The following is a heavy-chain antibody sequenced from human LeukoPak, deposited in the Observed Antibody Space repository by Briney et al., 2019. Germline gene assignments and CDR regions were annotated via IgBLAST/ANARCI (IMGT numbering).Heavy chain of an antibody. CDR2: IYHSGST. V-gene: IGHV4-4*02. CDR1: GGSISSSNW. J-gene: IGHJ5*02. CDR3: ARGRPRRITMVRGVTNWFDP. D-gene: IGHD3-10*01. Sequence: SETLSLTCAVSGGSISSSNWWSWVRQPPGKGLEWIGEIYHSGSTNYNPSLKSRVTISVDTSKNQFPLKLSSVTAADTAVYYCARGRPRRITMVRGVTNWFDPWGQGTLVTVSS.